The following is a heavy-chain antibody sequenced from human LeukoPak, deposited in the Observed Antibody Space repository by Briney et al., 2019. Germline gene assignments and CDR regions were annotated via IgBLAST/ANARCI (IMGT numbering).Heavy chain of an antibody. CDR1: GYTFTSYD. CDR2: MNPNSGNT. V-gene: IGHV1-8*01. D-gene: IGHD6-13*01. J-gene: IGHJ5*02. Sequence: GASVKVSCKASGYTFTSYDINWVRQATGQGLEWMGWMNPNSGNTGYAQKFQGRVTMTRSTSISTAYMELSSLRSEDTAVYYCARSLDGYGSSWYIDWFDPWGQGTLVTVSS. CDR3: ARSLDGYGSSWYIDWFDP.